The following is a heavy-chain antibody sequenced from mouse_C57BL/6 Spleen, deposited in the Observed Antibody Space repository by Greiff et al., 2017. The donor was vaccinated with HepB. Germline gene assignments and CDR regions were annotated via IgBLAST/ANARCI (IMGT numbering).Heavy chain of an antibody. CDR1: GYTFTTYP. D-gene: IGHD1-1*01. CDR2: FHPYNDDT. CDR3: AGGYYYGSSQYYFDY. Sequence: VHLVESGAELVKPGASVKMSCKASGYTFTTYPIEWMKQNHGKSLEWIGNFHPYNDDTKYNEKFKGKATLTVEKSSSTVYLELSRFTSDDSAVYYCAGGYYYGSSQYYFDYWGKGTTLTVSS. V-gene: IGHV1-47*01. J-gene: IGHJ2*01.